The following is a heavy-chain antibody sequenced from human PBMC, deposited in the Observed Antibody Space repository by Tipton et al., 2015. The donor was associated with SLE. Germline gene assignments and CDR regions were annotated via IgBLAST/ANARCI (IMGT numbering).Heavy chain of an antibody. V-gene: IGHV1-18*01. CDR2: ISAYNGST. Sequence: VQLVQSGAEVKKPGASVKVSCKASGYTFTSYGISWVRQAPGQGLEWMGWISAYNGSTNYAQKLQGRVTMTTDTSTSTAYMELRSLRSDDTAVYYCARDSPEPDWELLDPPLDYWGQGTLVTVSS. CDR1: GYTFTSYG. D-gene: IGHD1-26*01. CDR3: ARDSPEPDWELLDPPLDY. J-gene: IGHJ4*02.